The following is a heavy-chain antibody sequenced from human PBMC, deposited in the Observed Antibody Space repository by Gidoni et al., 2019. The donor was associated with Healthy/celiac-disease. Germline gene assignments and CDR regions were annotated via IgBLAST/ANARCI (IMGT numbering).Heavy chain of an antibody. CDR3: ARGSGCSGGSCYYFDY. Sequence: QVQLQESGPGLVKPSQTLSLTCTVSGGSISSGSYYWSWIRPPAGKGLEWIGRIYTSGSTNYNPSLKSRVTISVDTSKNQFSLKLSSVTAADTAVYYCARGSGCSGGSCYYFDYWGQGTLVTVSS. D-gene: IGHD2-15*01. CDR1: GGSISSGSYY. CDR2: IYTSGST. V-gene: IGHV4-61*02. J-gene: IGHJ4*02.